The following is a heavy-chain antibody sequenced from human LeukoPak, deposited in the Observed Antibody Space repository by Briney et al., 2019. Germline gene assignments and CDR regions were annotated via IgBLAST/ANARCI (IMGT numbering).Heavy chain of an antibody. J-gene: IGHJ5*01. CDR2: INPAGNYA. V-gene: IGHV3-74*01. CDR1: GFTFSNYW. Sequence: GGSLRLSCGASGFTFSNYWIHWVPQAPDKGLVWVSRINPAGNYANYADSVKGRFTISRDNAKNTVYLQMNSLRAEDTALFYCVRDWDHYDFDSWGQGTLVTVSS. D-gene: IGHD3-3*01. CDR3: VRDWDHYDFDS.